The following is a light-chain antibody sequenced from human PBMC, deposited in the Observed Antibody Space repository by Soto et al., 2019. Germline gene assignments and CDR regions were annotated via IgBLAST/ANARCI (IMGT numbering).Light chain of an antibody. Sequence: AIRMTQSPSSFSASTGDRVTITCRASQGISSYLAWYQQKPGKAPKLLIYAASTLQSGVPSRFSGSGSGTDFTRTISFLQSEDFATYYCQQYYSYSLTFGGGTNVEIK. CDR1: QGISSY. V-gene: IGKV1-8*01. CDR3: QQYYSYSLT. CDR2: AAS. J-gene: IGKJ4*01.